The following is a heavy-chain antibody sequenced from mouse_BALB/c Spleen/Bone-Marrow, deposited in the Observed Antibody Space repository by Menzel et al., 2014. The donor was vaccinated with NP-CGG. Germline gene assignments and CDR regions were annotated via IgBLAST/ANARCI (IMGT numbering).Heavy chain of an antibody. CDR3: ARRSAATYYFDY. V-gene: IGHV5-12-2*01. CDR1: GFTFSSYT. Sequence: DVHLVESGGGLVQPGGSLKLSCAASGFTFSSYTMSWVRQTPEKRLEWVAYISNGGGSTYYPDTVKGRFTISRDNAKNTLYLQMSSLESEDTAMYYCARRSAATYYFDYWGQGTTLTVSS. CDR2: ISNGGGST. D-gene: IGHD1-2*01. J-gene: IGHJ2*01.